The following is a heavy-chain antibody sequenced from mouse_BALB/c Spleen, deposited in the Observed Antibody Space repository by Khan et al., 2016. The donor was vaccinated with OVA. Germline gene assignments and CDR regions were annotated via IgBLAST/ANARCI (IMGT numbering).Heavy chain of an antibody. CDR2: ISYRGRT. CDR1: GYSITSDYA. J-gene: IGHJ2*01. CDR3: SRSGTITTVVATDFDY. V-gene: IGHV3-2*02. D-gene: IGHD1-1*01. Sequence: EVQLVESGPGLVKPSQSLSLTCTVTGYSITSDYAWNWIRQFPGNKLEWMGYISYRGRTSYNPSLKSRISITRDTSRKQFFLQLNSVNTEDTATYYCSRSGTITTVVATDFDYWGQGTTLTVSS.